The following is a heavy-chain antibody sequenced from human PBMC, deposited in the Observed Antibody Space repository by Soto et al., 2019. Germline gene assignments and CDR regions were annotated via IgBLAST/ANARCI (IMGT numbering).Heavy chain of an antibody. J-gene: IGHJ4*02. CDR2: ISAYNGNT. D-gene: IGHD6-19*01. V-gene: IGHV1-18*01. Sequence: ASVKVSCKASGYTFTSYGISWVRQAPGQGLEWMGWISAYNGNTNYAQKLQGRVTMTTDTSTSTAYLELRSLRSDDTAVYYCAREWEQWLVLGYWGQGTLVTVSS. CDR3: AREWEQWLVLGY. CDR1: GYTFTSYG.